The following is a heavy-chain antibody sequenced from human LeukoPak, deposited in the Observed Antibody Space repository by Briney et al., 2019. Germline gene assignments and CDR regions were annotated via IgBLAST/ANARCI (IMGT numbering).Heavy chain of an antibody. CDR2: ISSSSSYI. CDR3: AKERTMVRQFYFDY. D-gene: IGHD3-10*01. V-gene: IGHV3-21*04. J-gene: IGHJ4*02. CDR1: GFTFSSYS. Sequence: GGSLRLSCAASGFTFSSYSMNWVRQAPGKGLEWVSSISSSSSYIYYADSVKGRFTISRDNAKNSLYLQMNSLRAEDTAIYYCAKERTMVRQFYFDYWGQGTLVTVSS.